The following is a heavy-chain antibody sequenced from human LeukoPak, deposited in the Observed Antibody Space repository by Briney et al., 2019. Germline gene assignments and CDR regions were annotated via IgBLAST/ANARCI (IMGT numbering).Heavy chain of an antibody. CDR2: IRSEPKSYTT. J-gene: IGHJ4*02. Sequence: GGSLRLSCAASGFTFSGFYMHWVRQASGKGLEWVGLIRSEPKSYTTEYAAAVQGRFTISRDDSKNTAYLQMNSLKAEDTAVYYCTRQDCSGSSCSYVDYWGQGTLVTVSS. V-gene: IGHV3-73*01. CDR1: GFTFSGFY. D-gene: IGHD2-15*01. CDR3: TRQDCSGSSCSYVDY.